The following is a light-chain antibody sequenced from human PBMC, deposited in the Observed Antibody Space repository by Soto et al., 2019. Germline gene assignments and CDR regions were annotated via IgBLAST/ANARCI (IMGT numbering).Light chain of an antibody. V-gene: IGLV2-14*03. J-gene: IGLJ1*01. CDR2: DVS. CDR1: SSDIGGYNY. CDR3: SSYRASGTTHDV. Sequence: QSVLTQPASLSGSPGQSITIYCTGTSSDIGGYNYVSWYQQHPGKAPKLMISDVSNRPSGVSNRFSGSKSGNTASLTISGLQAEDEADYYCSSYRASGTTHDVFGTGTKLTVL.